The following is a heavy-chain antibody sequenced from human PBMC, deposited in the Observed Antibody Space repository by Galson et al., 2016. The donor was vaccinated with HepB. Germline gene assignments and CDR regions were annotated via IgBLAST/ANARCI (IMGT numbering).Heavy chain of an antibody. CDR1: GDSFTNYF. CDR3: ARDFASSPGDIVVVAAARNWFDS. V-gene: IGHV1-46*01. Sequence: SVKVSCKASGDSFTNYFIHWVRQAPGQGLEWVGLINPGGGSTFYAQKFRGRVTLTRDAAASTVVMEVSSLTSEDTAVYYCARDFASSPGDIVVVAAARNWFDSWGQGTLVTVSS. J-gene: IGHJ5*01. D-gene: IGHD2-15*01. CDR2: INPGGGST.